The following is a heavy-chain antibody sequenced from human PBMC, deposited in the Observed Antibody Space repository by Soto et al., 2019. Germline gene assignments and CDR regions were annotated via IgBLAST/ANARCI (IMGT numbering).Heavy chain of an antibody. Sequence: HPGGSLRLSCAASGFTFSSYAMSWVRQAPGKGLEWVSAISGSGGSTYYADSVKGRFTISRDNSKNTLYLQMNSLRAEDTAVYYCAKAPTGNRYYYMDVWGKGTTVTVSS. CDR3: AKAPTGNRYYYMDV. CDR2: ISGSGGST. D-gene: IGHD4-17*01. J-gene: IGHJ6*03. V-gene: IGHV3-23*01. CDR1: GFTFSSYA.